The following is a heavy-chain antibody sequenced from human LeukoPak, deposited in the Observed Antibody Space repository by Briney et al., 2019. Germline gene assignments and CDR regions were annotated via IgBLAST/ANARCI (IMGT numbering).Heavy chain of an antibody. CDR3: AKDTTVTTHWYFDL. V-gene: IGHV3-23*01. J-gene: IGHJ2*01. CDR2: ISGSGGNT. Sequence: PGASPRLSCAASGFTFSSYAMSWVRQAPGKGLEWVSGISGSGGNTYYADSVKGRFSISRDNSKNTLYLQMNSLRAEDTAVYYCAKDTTVTTHWYFDLWGRGTLVTVSS. D-gene: IGHD4-17*01. CDR1: GFTFSSYA.